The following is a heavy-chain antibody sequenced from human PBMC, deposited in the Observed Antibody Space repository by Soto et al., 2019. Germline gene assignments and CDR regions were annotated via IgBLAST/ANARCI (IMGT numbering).Heavy chain of an antibody. D-gene: IGHD4-17*01. CDR3: AREDYGPFHNCFDP. V-gene: IGHV4-59*01. CDR1: GGSISGFY. Sequence: SETLSLTCSVSGGSISGFYWNWIRRPPGKGLEWIGYIDNTGTTNYNPSLKSRLTMSLDTSRNQFSLRLTSVTAADTAVYYRAREDYGPFHNCFDPWGQGTLVTVSS. J-gene: IGHJ5*02. CDR2: IDNTGTT.